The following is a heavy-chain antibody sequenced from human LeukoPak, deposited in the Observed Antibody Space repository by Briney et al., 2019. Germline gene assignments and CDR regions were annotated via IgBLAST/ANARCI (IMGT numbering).Heavy chain of an antibody. CDR2: ISLSGVT. V-gene: IGHV4-4*02. J-gene: IGHJ4*02. CDR3: SRDSGAFSPFGY. Sequence: PSETLSLTCGVSGGSISSTNWWSWVRQPPGQGLEWIGEISLSGVTNYNPSLKSRVTMSLDRSKNHLSLTLTSVTAADTAVYYCSRDSGAFSPFGYWGQGTLVTVSS. D-gene: IGHD1-26*01. CDR1: GGSISSTNW.